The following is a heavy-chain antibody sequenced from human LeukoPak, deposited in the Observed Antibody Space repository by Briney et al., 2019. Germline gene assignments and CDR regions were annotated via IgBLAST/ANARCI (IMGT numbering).Heavy chain of an antibody. CDR3: ARHGGGYSYYFDY. CDR2: IYTSGST. V-gene: IGHV4-4*09. Sequence: PSETLSLTCTVSGGSISSYYWSWIRQPPGKGLEWIGYIYTSGSTNYNPSLKSRVTISVDTSKNQFSLKLSSVTAADTAVYYCARHGGGYSYYFDYWGQGTLVTVSS. D-gene: IGHD4-23*01. CDR1: GGSISSYY. J-gene: IGHJ4*02.